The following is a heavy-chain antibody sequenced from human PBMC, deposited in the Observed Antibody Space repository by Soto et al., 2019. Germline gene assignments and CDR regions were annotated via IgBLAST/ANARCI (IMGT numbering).Heavy chain of an antibody. CDR1: GYTFDTYG. CDR3: ARGRTWGARDFDY. Sequence: QVQLVQSGSEVKRPGASVRVSCKASGYTFDTYGISWVRQAPGQGLEWMGWISAYNGQTDYAQRFQGRVTMTTDTSTNTVSLELRGLRSDDTAVYYCARGRTWGARDFDYWGQGTLVTVSS. D-gene: IGHD3-16*01. V-gene: IGHV1-18*01. CDR2: ISAYNGQT. J-gene: IGHJ4*02.